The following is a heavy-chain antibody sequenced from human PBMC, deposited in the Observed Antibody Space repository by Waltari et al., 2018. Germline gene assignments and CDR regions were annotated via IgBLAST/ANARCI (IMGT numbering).Heavy chain of an antibody. J-gene: IGHJ4*02. CDR2: IRDDGSQK. V-gene: IGHV3-7*01. CDR1: GFTFSTFW. CDR3: TGVDGY. D-gene: IGHD2-2*03. Sequence: EVNLVESRGGLVQPGGSLSLSCTASGFTFSTFWMAWVRQAPGKGLEWVASIRDDGSQKYYVDSVKGRFTISRDNTENSLDLQMNSLRVEDTAIYYCTGVDGYWGQGTLVTVSS.